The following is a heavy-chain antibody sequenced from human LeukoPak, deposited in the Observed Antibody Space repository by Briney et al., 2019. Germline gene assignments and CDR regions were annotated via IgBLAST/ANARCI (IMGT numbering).Heavy chain of an antibody. V-gene: IGHV4-59*11. CDR1: GGSISSHY. CDR2: IYYSGST. Sequence: SETLSLTCTVSGGSISSHYWSWIRQPPGKGLEGIGYIYYSGSTNYNPSLKSRVTISVDTSKNQFSLKLSSVTAADTAVYYCARGSRDGYSIFDYWGQGTLVTVSS. CDR3: ARGSRDGYSIFDY. J-gene: IGHJ4*02. D-gene: IGHD5-24*01.